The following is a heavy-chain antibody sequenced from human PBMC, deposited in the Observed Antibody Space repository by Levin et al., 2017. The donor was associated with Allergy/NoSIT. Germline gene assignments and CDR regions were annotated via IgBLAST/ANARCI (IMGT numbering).Heavy chain of an antibody. CDR3: ARRDYSTSGRPY. Sequence: MASETLSLTCTVSDDSISSSSYYWAWIRLPPGKGLEWIGSIYYGGNTYYNPSLGGRVSISVDTSKRQFSLNLNSVTATDTAVYYCARRDYSTSGRPYWGQGILVTVSS. CDR2: IYYGGNT. D-gene: IGHD3-10*01. J-gene: IGHJ4*02. V-gene: IGHV4-39*01. CDR1: DDSISSSSYY.